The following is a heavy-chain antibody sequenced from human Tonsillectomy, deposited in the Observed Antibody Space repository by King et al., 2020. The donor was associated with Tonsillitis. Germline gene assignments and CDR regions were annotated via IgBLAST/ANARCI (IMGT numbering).Heavy chain of an antibody. Sequence: VQLVESGGGVVQPGRSLRLSCAASGFTFSSYGMHWVRQAPGKGLEWVAVISYDGSNKYYADSLKGRFTISRDNSKNTLYLQMNSLRAEDTAVYYCAKDRILLWFGELSGDAFDIWGQGTMVTVSS. CDR2: ISYDGSNK. CDR3: AKDRILLWFGELSGDAFDI. J-gene: IGHJ3*02. V-gene: IGHV3-30*18. D-gene: IGHD3-10*01. CDR1: GFTFSSYG.